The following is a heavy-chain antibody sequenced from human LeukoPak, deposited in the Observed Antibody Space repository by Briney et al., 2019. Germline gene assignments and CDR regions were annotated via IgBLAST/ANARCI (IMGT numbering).Heavy chain of an antibody. V-gene: IGHV4-31*03. CDR2: IYYSGST. CDR3: ARGLYGSGFDY. J-gene: IGHJ4*02. CDR1: GGSISSGGYY. D-gene: IGHD3-10*01. Sequence: SETLSLTCTVSGGSISSGGYYWSWIRQHPGKGLEWIGYIYYSGSTYYSPSLKSRVTISVDTSKNQFSLKLSSVTAADTAVYYCARGLYGSGFDYWGQGTLVTVSS.